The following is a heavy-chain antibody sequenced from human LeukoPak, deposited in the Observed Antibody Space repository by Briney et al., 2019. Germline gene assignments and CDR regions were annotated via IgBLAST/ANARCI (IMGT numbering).Heavy chain of an antibody. CDR3: ARGIRPDFDY. J-gene: IGHJ4*02. CDR1: GYAFTGYY. V-gene: IGHV1-2*02. CDR2: LNPNSGGT. Sequence: GASVKVSCKASGYAFTGYYMHWGRQAPGHGLEWMGWLNPNSGGTNYAQNFQGRVTMTRDTSISTAYMELSRPRSDETAVYYCARGIRPDFDYWGQGTLVTVSS. D-gene: IGHD6-6*01.